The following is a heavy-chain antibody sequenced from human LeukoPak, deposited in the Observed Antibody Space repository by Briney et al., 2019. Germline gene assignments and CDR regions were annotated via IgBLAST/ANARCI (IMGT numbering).Heavy chain of an antibody. J-gene: IGHJ4*02. Sequence: GGSLRLSCAASGFTFSSYWMSWVRQAPGKGLEWVANIKQDGSEKYNVDSVKGRFTISRDNAKNSLYLQMNSLRAEDKAVSNCASSVAGALDCWGQGTLVTVSS. CDR2: IKQDGSEK. D-gene: IGHD6-13*01. CDR1: GFTFSSYW. V-gene: IGHV3-7*01. CDR3: ASSVAGALDC.